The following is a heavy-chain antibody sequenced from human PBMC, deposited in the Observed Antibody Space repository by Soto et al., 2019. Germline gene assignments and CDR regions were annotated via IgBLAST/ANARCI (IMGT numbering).Heavy chain of an antibody. J-gene: IGHJ2*01. V-gene: IGHV1-69*02. Sequence: QVQLVQSGAEVKKPGSSVKVSCKASGGTFSSYTISWVRQAPGQGLEWMGRIIPILGIANYAQKFQGRVTITADKSTSTAYMELSSLRSEDTAVYYCARVGCGGDCYCAFGEDWYFDLWGRGTLVTVSS. D-gene: IGHD2-21*02. CDR3: ARVGCGGDCYCAFGEDWYFDL. CDR1: GGTFSSYT. CDR2: IIPILGIA.